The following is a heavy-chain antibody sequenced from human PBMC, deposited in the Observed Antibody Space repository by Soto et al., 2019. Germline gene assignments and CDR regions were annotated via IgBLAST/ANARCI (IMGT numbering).Heavy chain of an antibody. J-gene: IGHJ4*02. D-gene: IGHD5-12*01. Sequence: QVQLQESGPGLVKASQTLSLTCTLSGASVSSAEHYWSWISQPPGKGLEWIGYTYYSWGSYYNASLKRRVSISVDTSQNPFSLKLTSVTAADTAVYYCARLSGYDPAGAADKWGPGILVSVSS. CDR1: GASVSSAEHY. V-gene: IGHV4-30-4*01. CDR2: TYYSWGS. CDR3: ARLSGYDPAGAADK.